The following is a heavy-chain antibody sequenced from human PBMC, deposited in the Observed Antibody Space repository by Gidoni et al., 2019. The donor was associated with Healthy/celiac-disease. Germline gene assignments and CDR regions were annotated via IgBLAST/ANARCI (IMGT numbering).Heavy chain of an antibody. CDR2: IMPIFGTA. Sequence: QLQLVQSGAVVKKPGSSVKISCEAAGGTFSSYAISWVRQAPGPGLEWMGGIMPIFGTANYAQKFQGRVTITADESTSTAYMELSSLRSEDTAVYYCARELGTVTTRDNWFDPWGQGTLVPVSS. V-gene: IGHV1-69*01. J-gene: IGHJ5*02. CDR3: ARELGTVTTRDNWFDP. CDR1: GGTFSSYA. D-gene: IGHD4-17*01.